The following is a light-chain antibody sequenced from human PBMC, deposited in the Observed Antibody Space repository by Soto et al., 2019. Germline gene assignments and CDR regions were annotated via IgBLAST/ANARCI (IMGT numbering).Light chain of an antibody. CDR1: SSDVGGYNY. Sequence: QSALTQPPSASGSPGQSVTISCTGTSSDVGGYNYVSWYQQHPGKDPKLMVYEVNKRPSGVPDRFSVSKSGNTASLTGSGLQAEDEADYYCTSYAGGNNVFGTGTQVTVL. J-gene: IGLJ1*01. V-gene: IGLV2-8*01. CDR3: TSYAGGNNV. CDR2: EVN.